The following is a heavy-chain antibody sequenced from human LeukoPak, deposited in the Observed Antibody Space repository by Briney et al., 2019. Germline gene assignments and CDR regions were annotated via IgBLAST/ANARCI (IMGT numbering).Heavy chain of an antibody. CDR1: GFPFISYT. V-gene: IGHV3-30*04. J-gene: IGHJ4*02. Sequence: PGRSLRLSCVASGFPFISYTMHWVRQAPGKGLEWVAVMSYDGGHKFHADSVRGRLTISRDNSKNTVYLQVNSLRAEDTAIYYCARDVGGYAFDSWGQGTLVTVSS. CDR3: ARDVGGYAFDS. CDR2: MSYDGGHK. D-gene: IGHD5-12*01.